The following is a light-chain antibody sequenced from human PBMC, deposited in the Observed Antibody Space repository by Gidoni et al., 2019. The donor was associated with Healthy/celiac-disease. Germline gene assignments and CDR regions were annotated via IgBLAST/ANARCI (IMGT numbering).Light chain of an antibody. CDR2: AAS. CDR1: QSMSSY. Sequence: DTQLTQSPSSLSASVGDRATTTCRGSQSMSSYLYWYQQKPGKAPKLLIYAASSLQSAVPSRFRGSGSGTEFTLTISSLQPEDFATDYCQHSYSTPPGYTFGQGTKLEIK. CDR3: QHSYSTPPGYT. J-gene: IGKJ2*01. V-gene: IGKV1-39*01.